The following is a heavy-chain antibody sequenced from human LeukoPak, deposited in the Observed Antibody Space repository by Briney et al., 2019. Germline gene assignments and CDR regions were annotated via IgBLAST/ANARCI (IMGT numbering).Heavy chain of an antibody. CDR2: INHSGST. CDR1: GGSFSGYY. CDR3: ARGLIYYYDSSGYYEGYYYYGMDV. J-gene: IGHJ6*02. Sequence: SETLSLTCAVYGGSFSGYYWSWIRQPPGKGLEWIGEINHSGSTNYNPSLKSRVTISVDTSKNQLSLKLSSVTAADTAVYYCARGLIYYYDSSGYYEGYYYYGMDVWGQGTTVTVSS. D-gene: IGHD3-22*01. V-gene: IGHV4-34*01.